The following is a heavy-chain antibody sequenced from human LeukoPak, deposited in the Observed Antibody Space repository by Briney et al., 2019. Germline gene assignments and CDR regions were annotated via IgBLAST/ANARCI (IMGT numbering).Heavy chain of an antibody. V-gene: IGHV1-2*06. J-gene: IGHJ4*02. Sequence: ASVKVSCKVSGYTLTELSMHWVRQAPGQGLEWMGRINSNSGGTNYAQKFQGRVTMTRDTSISTAYMELSRLRSDDTAVYYCARSLTYYYDSSGYYPPRYWGQGTLVTVSS. CDR2: INSNSGGT. CDR3: ARSLTYYYDSSGYYPPRY. CDR1: GYTLTELS. D-gene: IGHD3-22*01.